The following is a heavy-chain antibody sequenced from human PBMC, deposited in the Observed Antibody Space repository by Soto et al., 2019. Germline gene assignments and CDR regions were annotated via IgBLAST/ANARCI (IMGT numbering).Heavy chain of an antibody. V-gene: IGHV1-69*06. CDR3: ARAPRTYDSSGYYYFTWFDP. Sequence: SVEVSCKASGGTFSSYAISWVRQAPGQGLELMGGIIPIFGTANYAQKFQGRVTITADKSTSTAYMELSSLRSEDTAVYYCARAPRTYDSSGYYYFTWFDPWGQGTLVTVSS. CDR1: GGTFSSYA. CDR2: IIPIFGTA. D-gene: IGHD3-22*01. J-gene: IGHJ5*02.